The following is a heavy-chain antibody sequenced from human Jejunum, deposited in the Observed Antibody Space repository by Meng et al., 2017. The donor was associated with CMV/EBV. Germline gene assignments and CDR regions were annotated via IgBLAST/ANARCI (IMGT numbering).Heavy chain of an antibody. V-gene: IGHV3-7*01. CDR3: ARWASVGY. CDR2: IKEDGSQK. J-gene: IGHJ4*02. CDR1: GFTFVKNW. D-gene: IGHD1-26*01. Sequence: RLSWAASGFTFVKNWMTWVRQAPGKGPEWVATIKEDGSQKYYCDSVKGRFTISRDNAQNSLYLQMNNLSPEDTAMYYCARWASVGYWGQGTLVTVSS.